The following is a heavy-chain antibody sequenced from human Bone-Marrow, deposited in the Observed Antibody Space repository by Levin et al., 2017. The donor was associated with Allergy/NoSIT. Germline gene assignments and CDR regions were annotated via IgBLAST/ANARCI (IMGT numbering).Heavy chain of an antibody. D-gene: IGHD3-10*01. CDR2: ISSSGSTI. V-gene: IGHV3-48*03. J-gene: IGHJ4*02. CDR1: GFTFSSYE. Sequence: PGGSLRLSCAASGFTFSSYEMNWVRQAPGKGLEWVSYISSSGSTIYYADSVKGRFTISRDNAKNSLYLQMNSLRAEDTAVYYCAREQYASGRAADFWGQGTLVTVSS. CDR3: AREQYASGRAADF.